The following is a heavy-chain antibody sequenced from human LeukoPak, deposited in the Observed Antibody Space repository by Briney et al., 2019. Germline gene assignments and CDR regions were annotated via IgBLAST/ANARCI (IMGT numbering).Heavy chain of an antibody. CDR2: ISYDGSNK. CDR3: AKDLPLDY. CDR1: GFTFSDYG. V-gene: IGHV3-30*18. J-gene: IGHJ4*02. Sequence: GGSLRLSCAASGFTFSDYGMSWVRQAPGKGLEWVAVISYDGSNKYYADSVKGRFTISRDNSKNTLYLQMNSLRAEDTAVYYCAKDLPLDYWGQGTLVTVSS.